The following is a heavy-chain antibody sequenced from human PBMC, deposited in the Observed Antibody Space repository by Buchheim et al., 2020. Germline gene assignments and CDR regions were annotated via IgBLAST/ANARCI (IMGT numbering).Heavy chain of an antibody. CDR3: ARVRRDYVWGSIGPYYFDS. CDR1: GFTFSDYY. V-gene: IGHV3-11*01. CDR2: ISGSGSTI. D-gene: IGHD3-16*01. Sequence: VQLLESGGGLVKPGGSLRLSCAASGFTFSDYYMSWIRQAPGKGLEWVSYISGSGSTIYYADSVKGRFTISRDNAKNPLYLQMNSLRAEDTAVYYCARVRRDYVWGSIGPYYFDSWGQGTL. J-gene: IGHJ4*02.